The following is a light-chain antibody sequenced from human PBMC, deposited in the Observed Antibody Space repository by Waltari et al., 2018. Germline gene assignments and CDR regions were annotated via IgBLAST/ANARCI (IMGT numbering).Light chain of an antibody. CDR1: QSLLHSNGYNY. CDR2: LGS. V-gene: IGKV2-28*01. J-gene: IGKJ1*01. Sequence: DIAMTQSPLSLHVTPGEPASISCRSSQSLLHSNGYNYLDWYLQKRGQSQQLLIYLGSSRASGVPDRFSGSGSGTGFTLKISRVGAEDVWVYCCMQALQTPWTFGQGTKVEIK. CDR3: MQALQTPWT.